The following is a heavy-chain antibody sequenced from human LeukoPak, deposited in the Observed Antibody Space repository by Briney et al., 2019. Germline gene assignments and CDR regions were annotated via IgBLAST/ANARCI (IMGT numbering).Heavy chain of an antibody. V-gene: IGHV1-24*01. Sequence: ASVKVSCKVSGYTLTELSMHWVRQAPGTGLEWMGGFDPEDGETIYAQKFQGRVTMTEDTSTDTAYMELSSLRSEDTAVYYCATGPGRFLEWFLDYYGMDVWGQGTTVTVSS. CDR1: GYTLTELS. J-gene: IGHJ6*02. D-gene: IGHD3-3*01. CDR2: FDPEDGET. CDR3: ATGPGRFLEWFLDYYGMDV.